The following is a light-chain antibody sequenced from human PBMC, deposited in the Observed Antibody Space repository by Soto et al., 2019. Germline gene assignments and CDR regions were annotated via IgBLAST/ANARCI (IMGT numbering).Light chain of an antibody. CDR3: QQYGSSQYMYT. CDR1: QSVSSSY. V-gene: IGKV3-20*01. J-gene: IGKJ2*01. CDR2: GAS. Sequence: EIVLTQSPGTLSLSPGERATLSCRASQSVSSSYLAWYQQKPGQAPRLLIYGASSRATGIPDRFSGSGSGTDFTLTISRLEPEDFAVYYCQQYGSSQYMYTFGQGTKLEIK.